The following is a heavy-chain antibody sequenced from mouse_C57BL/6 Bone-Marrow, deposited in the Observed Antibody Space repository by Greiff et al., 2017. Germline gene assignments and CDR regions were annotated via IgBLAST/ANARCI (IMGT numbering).Heavy chain of an antibody. CDR2: FDPNSGGT. V-gene: IGHV1-72*01. Sequence: QVQLQQPGAELVKPGASVKLSCKASGYTFTSYWMHWVKQRPGRGLEWIGRFDPNSGGTKYNEKFKSKATLTVDKPSSTAYMQLRSLTSEDSTVYYCAILGYYEGNYFNNGAKGTTLPVSS. J-gene: IGHJ2*01. D-gene: IGHD2-3*01. CDR3: AILGYYEGNYFNN. CDR1: GYTFTSYW.